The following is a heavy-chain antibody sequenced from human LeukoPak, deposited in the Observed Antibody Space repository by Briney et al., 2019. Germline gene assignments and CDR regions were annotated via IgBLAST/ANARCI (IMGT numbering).Heavy chain of an antibody. D-gene: IGHD6-13*01. Sequence: ASVKVSCKASGGTFSSYAISWVRQAPGQGLEWVGRIIPIFGIANYAQKFQGRVTITADKSTSTAYMELSSLRSEDTAVYYCARGGGAAGPRGWFDPWGQGTLVTVSS. CDR3: ARGGGAAGPRGWFDP. V-gene: IGHV1-69*04. J-gene: IGHJ5*02. CDR1: GGTFSSYA. CDR2: IIPIFGIA.